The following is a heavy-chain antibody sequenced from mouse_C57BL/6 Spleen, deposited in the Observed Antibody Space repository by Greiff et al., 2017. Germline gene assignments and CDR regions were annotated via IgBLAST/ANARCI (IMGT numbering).Heavy chain of an antibody. J-gene: IGHJ2*01. Sequence: VQLKESGPGLVKPSQSLSLTCSVTGYSITSGYYWNWIRQFPGNKLEWMGYISYDGSNNYNPSLKNRISITRDTSKNQFFLKLNSVTTEDTATYYCARVYDYLDYWGQGTTLTVSS. V-gene: IGHV3-6*01. CDR1: GYSITSGYY. D-gene: IGHD2-3*01. CDR2: ISYDGSN. CDR3: ARVYDYLDY.